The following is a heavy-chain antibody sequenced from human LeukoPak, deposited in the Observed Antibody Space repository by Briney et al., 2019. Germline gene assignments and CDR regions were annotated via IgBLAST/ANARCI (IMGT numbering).Heavy chain of an antibody. Sequence: GGSLRLSCAASGFTFSSYGMHWVRQAPGKGQEWVAFIRYDGSNKYYADSVKGRFTISRDNSKNTLYLQMNSLRAEDTAVYYCAKKVTGGYYYYMDVWGKGTTVTVSS. CDR3: AKKVTGGYYYYMDV. CDR1: GFTFSSYG. CDR2: IRYDGSNK. V-gene: IGHV3-30*02. J-gene: IGHJ6*03. D-gene: IGHD1-20*01.